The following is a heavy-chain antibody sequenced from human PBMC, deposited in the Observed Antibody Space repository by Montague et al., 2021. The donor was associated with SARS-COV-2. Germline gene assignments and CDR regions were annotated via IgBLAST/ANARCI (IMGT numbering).Heavy chain of an antibody. CDR3: ARGWNYAFDI. CDR2: FSYSGST. J-gene: IGHJ3*02. CDR1: GGSVSSNRDS. D-gene: IGHD1-7*01. V-gene: IGHV4-39*02. Sequence: SETLSLTCTVSGGSVSSNRDSWGWIRQPPGRGLEWIGTFSYSGSTYSNPSLNNRVSISRDTSRNHFSLKLTSVTTADTAVYYCARGWNYAFDIWSQGTMVTASS.